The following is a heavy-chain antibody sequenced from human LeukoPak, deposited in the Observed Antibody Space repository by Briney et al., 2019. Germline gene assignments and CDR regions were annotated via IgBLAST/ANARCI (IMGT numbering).Heavy chain of an antibody. CDR1: GGSISSYY. D-gene: IGHD4-11*01. J-gene: IGHJ3*02. CDR2: IYTSGST. V-gene: IGHV4-4*07. CDR3: ARVRDYPDAFDI. Sequence: SETLSLTCTVSGGSISSYYWSWIRQPAGKGLEWIGRIYTSGSTNYNPSLKSRVTISVDTSKNQFSLKLSSVTAADTAVYYCARVRDYPDAFDIWGQGTMVTVSS.